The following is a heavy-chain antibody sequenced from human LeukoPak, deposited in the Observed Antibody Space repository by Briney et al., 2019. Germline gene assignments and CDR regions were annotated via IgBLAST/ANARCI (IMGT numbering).Heavy chain of an antibody. D-gene: IGHD6-6*01. J-gene: IGHJ3*02. V-gene: IGHV3-23*01. Sequence: GGSLRLSCAASGFIFSSYAMGWVRQAPGKGLEWVSAISGGGGATYYADSVKGRFTISRDNSKNTLYLQMNSLRAEDTAVYYCAKSYSNSRRDAFDIWGQGTMVTVSS. CDR2: ISGGGGAT. CDR1: GFIFSSYA. CDR3: AKSYSNSRRDAFDI.